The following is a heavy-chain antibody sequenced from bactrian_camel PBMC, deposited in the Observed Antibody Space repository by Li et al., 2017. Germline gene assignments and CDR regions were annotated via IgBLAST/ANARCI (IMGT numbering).Heavy chain of an antibody. CDR3: ARGDWWTDS. J-gene: IGHJ4*01. V-gene: IGHV3S40*01. D-gene: IGHD7*01. CDR1: GFTFSNYA. Sequence: VQLVESGGGLVQPGGSLRLSCAASGFTFSNYAMVWVRQAPGKGLEWVSAIESWREDTTYYADSVKGRFTISRDNGENTAYLRLTNLRVEDGAMYYCARGDWWTDSWGQGTQVTVS. CDR2: IESWREDTT.